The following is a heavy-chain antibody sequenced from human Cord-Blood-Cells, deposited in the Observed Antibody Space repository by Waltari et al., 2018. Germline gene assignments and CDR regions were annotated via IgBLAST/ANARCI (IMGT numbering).Heavy chain of an antibody. D-gene: IGHD1-20*01. CDR1: GFTVSSNY. V-gene: IGHV3-53*02. Sequence: EVQLVETGGGLIQPGGTLRLSCAASGFTVSSNYMSWVRQAPGKGVEWVSVIYSGGSTYYADSVKGRFTISRDNSKNTLYLQMNSLRAEDTAVYYCARLYNWNYWYFDLWGRGTLVTVSS. CDR3: ARLYNWNYWYFDL. J-gene: IGHJ2*01. CDR2: IYSGGST.